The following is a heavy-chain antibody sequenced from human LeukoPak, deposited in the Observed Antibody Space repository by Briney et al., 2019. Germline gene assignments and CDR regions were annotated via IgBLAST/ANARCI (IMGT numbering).Heavy chain of an antibody. V-gene: IGHV4-61*01. D-gene: IGHD6-13*01. CDR3: ARVSAAGTGPDS. J-gene: IGHJ4*02. Sequence: SPSETLSLTCTVSGDSVSSGNYYWSWIRQPPGKGLEWIGFMSNSGHTDSTPSLKSRVTISLDTSKNQFSLKLNSVTAADTAVYYCARVSAAGTGPDSWSQGTLVTVSS. CDR2: MSNSGHT. CDR1: GDSVSSGNYY.